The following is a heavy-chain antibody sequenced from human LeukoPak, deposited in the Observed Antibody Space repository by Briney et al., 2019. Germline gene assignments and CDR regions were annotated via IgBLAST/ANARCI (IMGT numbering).Heavy chain of an antibody. V-gene: IGHV3-66*01. CDR1: GFTVSTNY. J-gene: IGHJ4*02. CDR2: LYTGGNT. Sequence: GGSLRLSCAASGFTVSTNYMSWVRQAPGKGLEWVSVLYTGGNTYYTDSVKGRFTISRDSSKNTLYLQMNSLRDEDTAVYCCAKKFSSAWYLDDWGQGTLVTVSS. D-gene: IGHD6-19*01. CDR3: AKKFSSAWYLDD.